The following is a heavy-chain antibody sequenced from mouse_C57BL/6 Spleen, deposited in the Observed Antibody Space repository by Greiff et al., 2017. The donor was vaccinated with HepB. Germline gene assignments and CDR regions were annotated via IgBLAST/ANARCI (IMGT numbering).Heavy chain of an antibody. V-gene: IGHV1-15*01. CDR3: TRGGPLYGNYDY. D-gene: IGHD2-1*01. CDR2: IDPETGGT. Sequence: QVQLQQSGAELVRPGASVTLSCKASGYTFTDYEMHWVKQTPVHGLEWIGAIDPETGGTAYNQKFKGKAILTADKSSSTAYMELRSLTSEDSAVYYCTRGGPLYGNYDYWGQGTTLTVSS. J-gene: IGHJ2*01. CDR1: GYTFTDYE.